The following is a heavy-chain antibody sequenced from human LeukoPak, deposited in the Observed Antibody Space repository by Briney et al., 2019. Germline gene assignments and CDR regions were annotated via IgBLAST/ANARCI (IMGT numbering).Heavy chain of an antibody. V-gene: IGHV3-7*01. D-gene: IGHD2-15*01. J-gene: IGHJ4*02. CDR2: INQDGREK. CDR3: ARGGFSPDDY. Sequence: PGGSLRLSCVASGFTFSGHWRSWVRQAPGQGLEWMANINQDGREKHYLDSVKGRFTISRDNAKNSLYLQMNSLRVDDTAVYYCARGGFSPDDYWGQGTLVTVSS. CDR1: GFTFSGHW.